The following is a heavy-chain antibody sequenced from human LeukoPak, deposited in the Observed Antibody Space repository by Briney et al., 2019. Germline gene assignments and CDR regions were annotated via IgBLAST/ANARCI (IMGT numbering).Heavy chain of an antibody. CDR3: TTDPWHGMDI. CDR2: IKSNTDGGTT. V-gene: IGHV3-15*01. J-gene: IGHJ6*02. CDR1: GFTFGTYA. Sequence: PGGSLRLSCAASGFTFGTYAMSWVRQAPGKGREWVGRIKSNTDGGTTDYAAPVKGRFSFSRDDSKNTLYLQMNSLKTEDTAVYYCTTDPWHGMDIWGQGTTVTVSS.